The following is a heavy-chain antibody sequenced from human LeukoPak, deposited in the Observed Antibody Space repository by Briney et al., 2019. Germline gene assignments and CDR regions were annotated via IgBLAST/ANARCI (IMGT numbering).Heavy chain of an antibody. CDR3: ARDLDRVGYTYGPGDWFDP. Sequence: SETLSLTCAVSGGSISSSNWWSWVRQPPGKGLEWIGEIYHTGSTNYNPSLKSRVTISVDKSKNQFSLKLTSVTAADTAVYYCARDLDRVGYTYGPGDWFDPWGQGTLVTVSS. CDR2: IYHTGST. V-gene: IGHV4-4*02. J-gene: IGHJ5*02. D-gene: IGHD5-18*01. CDR1: GGSISSSNW.